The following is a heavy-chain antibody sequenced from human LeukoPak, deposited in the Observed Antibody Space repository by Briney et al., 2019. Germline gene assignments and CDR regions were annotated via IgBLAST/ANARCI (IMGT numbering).Heavy chain of an antibody. CDR3: ARDWPPWQLPYHGAFDI. CDR2: IIPIFGTA. V-gene: IGHV1-69*05. CDR1: GGTFSSYA. D-gene: IGHD6-6*01. Sequence: SVKVSCKASGGTFSSYAISWVRQAPGQGLEWMGRIIPIFGTANYAQKFQGRVTITTDESTSTAYMELSSLRSEDTAVYYCARDWPPWQLPYHGAFDIWGQGTMVTVSS. J-gene: IGHJ3*02.